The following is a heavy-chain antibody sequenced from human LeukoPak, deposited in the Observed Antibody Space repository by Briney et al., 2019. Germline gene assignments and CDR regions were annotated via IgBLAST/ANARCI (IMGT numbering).Heavy chain of an antibody. CDR2: IYYSGST. Sequence: SETLSLTCTVSGGSISSYYWSWIRQPPGKGLEWIGYIYYSGSTNYNPSLKSRVTISVDTSKNQFSLKLSSVTAADTAVYYCARDLTDGGNYYDAFDIWSQGTMVTVSS. V-gene: IGHV4-59*12. CDR3: ARDLTDGGNYYDAFDI. D-gene: IGHD1-26*01. J-gene: IGHJ3*02. CDR1: GGSISSYY.